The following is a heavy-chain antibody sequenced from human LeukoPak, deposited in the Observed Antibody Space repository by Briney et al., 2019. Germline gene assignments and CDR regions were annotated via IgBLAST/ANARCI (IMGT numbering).Heavy chain of an antibody. J-gene: IGHJ4*02. D-gene: IGHD5-18*01. CDR2: IYHSGST. CDR1: GGSIRGYY. CDR3: ARYTAMVPFDY. Sequence: PSETLSLTCTVFGGSIRGYYWSWIRQPPGKGPEWIGYIYHSGSTNYNPALKSRVTISVDTSKNQFSLKLSSVTAADTAVYYCARYTAMVPFDYWGQGTLVTVSS. V-gene: IGHV4-59*01.